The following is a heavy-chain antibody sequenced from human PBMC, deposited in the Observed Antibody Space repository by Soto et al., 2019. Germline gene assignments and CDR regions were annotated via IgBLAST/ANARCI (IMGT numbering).Heavy chain of an antibody. V-gene: IGHV3-30*18. J-gene: IGHJ4*02. CDR3: AKEAGSGYPSGDFDY. CDR2: ISYDGSNK. CDR1: GFTFSSYG. Sequence: GGSLRLSCAASGFTFSSYGMHWVRQAPGKGLEWVAVISYDGSNKYYADSVKGRFTISRDNSKNTLYLQMNSLRAEDTAVYYCAKEAGSGYPSGDFDYWGQGTLVTVSS. D-gene: IGHD3-22*01.